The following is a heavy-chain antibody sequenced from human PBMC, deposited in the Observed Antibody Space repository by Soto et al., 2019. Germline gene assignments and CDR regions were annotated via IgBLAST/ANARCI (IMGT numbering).Heavy chain of an antibody. V-gene: IGHV3-33*01. CDR1: GFTFSSYG. CDR3: ATLVVVVAATSYDAFDI. Sequence: GGSLRLSCAASGFTFSSYGMHWVRQAPGKGLEWVAVIWYDGSNKYYADSVKGRFTISRDNSKNTLYLQMNSLRAEDTAVYYCATLVVVVAATSYDAFDIWGQGTMVTVSS. J-gene: IGHJ3*02. D-gene: IGHD2-15*01. CDR2: IWYDGSNK.